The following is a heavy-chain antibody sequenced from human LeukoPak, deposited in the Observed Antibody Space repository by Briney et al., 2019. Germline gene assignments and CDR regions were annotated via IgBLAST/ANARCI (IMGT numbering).Heavy chain of an antibody. J-gene: IGHJ3*02. CDR1: GGSFTSSSFY. Sequence: PSESLSLTCSVSGGSFTSSSFYWVWIRQSPARGLELIGTKYYSGNSYYNPSLKSRVAISVDTSKNQFSLKLSSVTAADTAVYYCARVVLPPGGAFDIWGQGTMVTVS. CDR3: ARVVLPPGGAFDI. D-gene: IGHD6-13*01. V-gene: IGHV4-39*07. CDR2: KYYSGNS.